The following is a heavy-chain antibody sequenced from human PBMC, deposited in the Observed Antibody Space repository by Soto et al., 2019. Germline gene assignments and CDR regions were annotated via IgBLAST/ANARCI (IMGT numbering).Heavy chain of an antibody. CDR2: IFYSGHL. Sequence: QVQLQESGPGLVKPSETLSLTCAVSGASFETYYWSWIRQPPGKGLEWIGYIFYSGHLKYNPSLKSRLNISVDPSKNPLSLRPTSVTAADTAVYYWAREGGGYRFDYWGQGTLVTVSS. D-gene: IGHD1-26*01. V-gene: IGHV4-59*01. CDR1: GASFETYY. CDR3: AREGGGYRFDY. J-gene: IGHJ4*02.